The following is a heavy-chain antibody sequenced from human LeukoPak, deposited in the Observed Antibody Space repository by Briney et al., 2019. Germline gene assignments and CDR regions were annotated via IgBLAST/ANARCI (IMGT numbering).Heavy chain of an antibody. CDR3: ARARAPRSTIFGVVIDAFDI. D-gene: IGHD3-3*01. V-gene: IGHV1-2*02. J-gene: IGHJ3*02. CDR1: GYTFTGYY. CDR2: INPNSGGT. Sequence: ASVKVSCKASGYTFTGYYMHWVRQAPGQGLEWRGWINPNSGGTNYAQKFQGRVTMTRDTSISTAYMELSRLRSDDTAVYYCARARAPRSTIFGVVIDAFDIWGQGTMVTVSS.